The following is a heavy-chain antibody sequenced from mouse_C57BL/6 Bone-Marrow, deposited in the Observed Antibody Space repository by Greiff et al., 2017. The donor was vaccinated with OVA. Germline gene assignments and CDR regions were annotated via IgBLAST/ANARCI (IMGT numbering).Heavy chain of an antibody. CDR3: ARNSRVYVDY. V-gene: IGHV2-2*01. Sequence: VQLQQSGPGLVQPSQSLSITCTVPGFSLTSSGVHWVRQSPGKGLEWLGVLWSGGSTVYNAAFISRLSISKDKSKSQVFFKMNSLQADDTAIYYCARNSRVYVDYWGQGTTLTVSS. CDR2: LWSGGST. CDR1: GFSLTSSG. J-gene: IGHJ2*01.